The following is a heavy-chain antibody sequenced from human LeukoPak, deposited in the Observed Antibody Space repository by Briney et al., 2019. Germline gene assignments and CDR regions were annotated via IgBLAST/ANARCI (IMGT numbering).Heavy chain of an antibody. CDR2: VNLSGRT. J-gene: IGHJ4*02. V-gene: IGHV4-4*02. CDR3: AREGGPYRPLDY. CDR1: GCSISTTNL. Sequence: GTLSLTCGVSGCSISTTNLLTWVPQPPRGGLEGIGEVNLSGRTHYNPSLESRVTMSVDMSENHISLRLTSVTAADTAVYYCAREGGPYRPLDYSGQGTLVTVSS.